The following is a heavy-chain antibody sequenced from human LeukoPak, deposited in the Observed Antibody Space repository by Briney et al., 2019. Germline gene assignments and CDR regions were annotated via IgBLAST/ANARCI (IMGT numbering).Heavy chain of an antibody. CDR1: GYTFTSYG. CDR2: INPSGGST. J-gene: IGHJ4*02. Sequence: ASVKVSCKASGYTFTSYGISWVRQAPGQGLEWMGIINPSGGSTSYAQKFQGRVTMTRDTSTSTVYMELSSLRSEDTAVYYCATELGYCSSTSCSSTFDYWGQGTLVTVSS. V-gene: IGHV1-46*01. CDR3: ATELGYCSSTSCSSTFDY. D-gene: IGHD2-2*01.